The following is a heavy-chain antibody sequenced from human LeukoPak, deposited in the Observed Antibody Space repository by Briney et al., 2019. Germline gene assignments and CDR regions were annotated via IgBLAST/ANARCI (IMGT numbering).Heavy chain of an antibody. CDR3: TRMGDSGIY. D-gene: IGHD2-21*02. V-gene: IGHV3-73*01. Sequence: SGGSLRLSCAASGFNFSGSAMHWVRQASGKGLQWVGRIRSEANNYATAYAASVRGRFTISRDDSKNTAYLQMNSLKIEDAAVYYCTRMGDSGIYWGQGSLVTVSS. CDR2: IRSEANNYAT. CDR1: GFNFSGSA. J-gene: IGHJ4*02.